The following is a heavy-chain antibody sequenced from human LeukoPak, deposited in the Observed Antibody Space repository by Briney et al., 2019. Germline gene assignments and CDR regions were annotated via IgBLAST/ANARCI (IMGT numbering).Heavy chain of an antibody. CDR3: AKGSSSFDY. V-gene: IGHV3-30*18. CDR2: ISYDGSNE. D-gene: IGHD6-6*01. Sequence: GGSLRLSCAASGFTFSSYGMHWVRQAPGKGLEWVAVISYDGSNEYYADSVKGRFTISRDNSKNTLYLQMNSLRAEDTAVYYCAKGSSSFDYWGQGTLVTVSS. J-gene: IGHJ4*02. CDR1: GFTFSSYG.